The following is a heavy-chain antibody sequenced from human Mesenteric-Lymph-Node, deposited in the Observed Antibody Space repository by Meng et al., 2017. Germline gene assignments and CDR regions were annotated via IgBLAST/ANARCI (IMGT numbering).Heavy chain of an antibody. J-gene: IGHJ5*02. D-gene: IGHD6-13*01. CDR3: ARRSSSWYEWFDP. CDR1: GYTFTSYD. Sequence: QLRLVESGGKVKSPGASVKVSCKASGYTFTSYDINWVRQATGQGLEWMGWMNPNSGNTGYAQKFQGRVTMTRNTSISTAYMELSSLRSEDTAVYYCARRSSSWYEWFDPWGQGTLVTASS. CDR2: MNPNSGNT. V-gene: IGHV1-8*01.